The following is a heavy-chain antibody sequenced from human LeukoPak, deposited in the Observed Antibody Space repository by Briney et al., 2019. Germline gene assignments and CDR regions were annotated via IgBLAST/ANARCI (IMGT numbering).Heavy chain of an antibody. CDR2: IKQDGSER. Sequence: GGSLRLSCAASGFTYTNYWVSWFRQTPGQGLEWVASIKQDGSERYYVDSVKGRFTISRDNAKNSLFLQLSSLRVEDTAVYYCARGSMHVYHLYTDYWGQGTLVTVSS. J-gene: IGHJ4*02. V-gene: IGHV3-7*01. D-gene: IGHD3-16*01. CDR1: GFTYTNYW. CDR3: ARGSMHVYHLYTDY.